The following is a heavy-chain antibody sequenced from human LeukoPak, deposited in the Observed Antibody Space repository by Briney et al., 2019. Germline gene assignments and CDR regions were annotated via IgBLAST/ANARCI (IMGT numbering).Heavy chain of an antibody. CDR2: ISYDGSNK. J-gene: IGHJ3*02. CDR1: GFTFSSYA. CDR3: AKHYYGDWAFDI. D-gene: IGHD4-17*01. V-gene: IGHV3-30-3*02. Sequence: GGSLRLSCAASGFTFSSYAMHWVRQAPGKGLEWVAVISYDGSNKYYADSVKGRFTISRDNSKNTLYLQMNSLRAEDTAIYYCAKHYYGDWAFDIWGQGTMVTVSS.